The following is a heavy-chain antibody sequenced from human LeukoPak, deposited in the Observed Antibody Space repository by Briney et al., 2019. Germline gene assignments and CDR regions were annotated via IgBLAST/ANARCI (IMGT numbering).Heavy chain of an antibody. CDR2: IYSSGSVST. CDR1: GGSISNYY. V-gene: IGHV4-59*08. D-gene: IGHD5-18*01. Sequence: PSETLSLTCTVSGGSISNYYWSWIRQPPGKGLKWIGYIYSSGSVSTSYNPSLKSRVTISIDTSKNQFSLKLNSVTAADTAVYYCARAKRGYSYGYNDYWGQGTLVTVSS. CDR3: ARAKRGYSYGYNDY. J-gene: IGHJ4*02.